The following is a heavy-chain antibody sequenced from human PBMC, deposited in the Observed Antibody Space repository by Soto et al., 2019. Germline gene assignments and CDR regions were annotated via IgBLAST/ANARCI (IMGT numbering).Heavy chain of an antibody. D-gene: IGHD5-18*01. Sequence: GGSLSLSCAASGFTFSNFWMHWVRQAPGKGLVWVSRIYSDGSGTMYADSVKGRVTISRDNAKSTLYLQMNSLTAEDTAVYYCATLNSFGSDYWGRGTLVTVSS. CDR3: ATLNSFGSDY. V-gene: IGHV3-74*03. CDR2: IYSDGSGT. J-gene: IGHJ4*02. CDR1: GFTFSNFW.